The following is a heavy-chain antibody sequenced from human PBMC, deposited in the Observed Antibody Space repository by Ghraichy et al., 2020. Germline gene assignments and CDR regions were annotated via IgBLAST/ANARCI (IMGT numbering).Heavy chain of an antibody. Sequence: SETLSLTCTVSGGSISSSSYYWGWIRQPPGKGLEWIGSIYYSGSTYYNPSLKSRVTISVDTSKNQFSLKLSSVTAADTAVYYCARMSFWYSSGWYHFDYWGQGTLVTVSS. CDR1: GGSISSSSYY. CDR2: IYYSGST. J-gene: IGHJ4*02. CDR3: ARMSFWYSSGWYHFDY. V-gene: IGHV4-39*07. D-gene: IGHD6-19*01.